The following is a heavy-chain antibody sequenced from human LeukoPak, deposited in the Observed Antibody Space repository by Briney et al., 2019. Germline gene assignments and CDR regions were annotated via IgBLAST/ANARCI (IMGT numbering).Heavy chain of an antibody. Sequence: SETLSLTCAVYGGSFSGYYWSWIRQPPGKGLEWIGEINHSGSTNYNPSLKSRATISVDTSKNQFSLKLSSVTAADTAVYYCARVSRRVRGVPDYWGQGTLVTVSS. D-gene: IGHD3-10*01. V-gene: IGHV4-34*01. CDR3: ARVSRRVRGVPDY. CDR1: GGSFSGYY. J-gene: IGHJ4*02. CDR2: INHSGST.